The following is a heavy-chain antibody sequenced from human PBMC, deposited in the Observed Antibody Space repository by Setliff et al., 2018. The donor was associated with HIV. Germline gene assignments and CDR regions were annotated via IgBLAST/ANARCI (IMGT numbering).Heavy chain of an antibody. Sequence: SETLSLTCTVSGGSINTYYWSWIRQPAGKGLEWIGRIYTSGSTNYNPSLRSRVTISPQTSKNQFSLKLSSVTAADTAIYYCARRIYGNNPYFDYWSQGTLVTVSS. D-gene: IGHD4-17*01. V-gene: IGHV4-4*07. J-gene: IGHJ4*02. CDR3: ARRIYGNNPYFDY. CDR1: GGSINTYY. CDR2: IYTSGST.